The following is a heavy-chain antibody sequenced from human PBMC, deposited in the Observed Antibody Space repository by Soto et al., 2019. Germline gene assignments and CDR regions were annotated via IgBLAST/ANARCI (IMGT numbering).Heavy chain of an antibody. D-gene: IGHD1-26*01. CDR2: ISYDGSNK. J-gene: IGHJ4*02. CDR3: ASSAFDY. CDR1: GFTFSSYA. Sequence: QVQLVESGGGVVQPGRSLRLSCAASGFTFSSYAMHWVRQAPGKGLEWVAVISYDGSNKYYADSVKGRFIISRDNSKNTLYLQMNSLRAEDTAVYYCASSAFDYWGQGTLVTVSS. V-gene: IGHV3-30-3*01.